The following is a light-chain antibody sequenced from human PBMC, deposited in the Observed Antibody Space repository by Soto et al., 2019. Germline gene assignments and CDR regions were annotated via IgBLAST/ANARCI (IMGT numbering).Light chain of an antibody. CDR2: DAF. J-gene: IGKJ1*01. CDR3: QQYNSFWT. Sequence: DIQMTQSPSTLSVSVGDRVTITCRASQSISTWLAWYQQKPGKAPKLLIYDAFYLERGVPSRFSGSGSGTEFTLTISSLQSDDLATYYCQQYNSFWTFGQGTKVEI. CDR1: QSISTW. V-gene: IGKV1-5*01.